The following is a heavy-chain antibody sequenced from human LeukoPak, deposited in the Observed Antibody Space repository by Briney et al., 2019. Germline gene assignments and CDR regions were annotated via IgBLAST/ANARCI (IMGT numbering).Heavy chain of an antibody. CDR1: GFTFSNYW. Sequence: RPGGSLRLSCTASGFTFSNYWIHWVRQPPGKGLVWVSRINNDGGGTIYADSVRGRFTISSDNARNTLYLQMNSLGAEDTAVYYCARGGYNHAFDIWGQGTVVTVSS. J-gene: IGHJ3*02. CDR3: ARGGYNHAFDI. D-gene: IGHD5-24*01. V-gene: IGHV3-74*01. CDR2: INNDGGGT.